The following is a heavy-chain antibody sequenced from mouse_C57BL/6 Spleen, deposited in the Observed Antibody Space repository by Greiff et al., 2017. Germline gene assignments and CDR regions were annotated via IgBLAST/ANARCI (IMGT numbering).Heavy chain of an antibody. CDR2: INYDGSST. CDR3: ARNTTVGRHWDFGV. CDR1: GFTFSDYY. J-gene: IGHJ1*03. D-gene: IGHD1-1*01. Sequence: EVQLVESEGGLVQPGSSMKLSCTASGFTFSDYYMAWVRQVPEKGLEWVANINYDGSSTYYLDSLKSRFIISRDNAKNILYQQMSSLKSEDAATYYCARNTTVGRHWDFGVRGTRATVTVST. V-gene: IGHV5-16*01.